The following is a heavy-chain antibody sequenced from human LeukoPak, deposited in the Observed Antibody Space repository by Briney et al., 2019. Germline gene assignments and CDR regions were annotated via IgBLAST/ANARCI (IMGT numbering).Heavy chain of an antibody. J-gene: IGHJ4*02. CDR1: VYSISSAYY. V-gene: IGHV4-38-2*02. CDR3: ARGFRGDNFDY. D-gene: IGHD7-27*01. Sequence: SETLSLTCSVSVYSISSAYYWGWIRPPPGKGLEWIGTMYHSGSTNYNPSLKSRVTISVDTSKNQFSLKLSSVTAADTAVYFCARGFRGDNFDYWGQGTLVTVSS. CDR2: MYHSGST.